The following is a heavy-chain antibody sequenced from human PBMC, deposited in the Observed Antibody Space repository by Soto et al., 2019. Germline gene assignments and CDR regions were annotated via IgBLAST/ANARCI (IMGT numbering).Heavy chain of an antibody. J-gene: IGHJ4*02. Sequence: SETLSLTCAVYGGSFSDYYWSWIRQPPGAGLEWIGEINHSGTTNYNPSLKSRVTMSVDTSKNQFSLKLSSVTAADTAVYYCARAPENPSILGVALPYFFDYWGQGALVTVSS. CDR1: GGSFSDYY. V-gene: IGHV4-34*01. CDR2: INHSGTT. CDR3: ARAPENPSILGVALPYFFDY. D-gene: IGHD3-3*01.